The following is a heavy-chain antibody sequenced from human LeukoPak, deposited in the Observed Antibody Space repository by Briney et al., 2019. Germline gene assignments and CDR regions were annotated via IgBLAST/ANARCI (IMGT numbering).Heavy chain of an antibody. Sequence: PGGSVRLSCAASGFTFSDYYMSWIRQAPGKGLEWVSYISSGSMTINYADSVKGRFTISRGNAKNSLYLQMNSLRAEDTAVYYCAGGPEEWLTLTWHFDLWGRGTLVTVSS. V-gene: IGHV3-11*01. CDR2: ISSGSMTI. D-gene: IGHD3-3*01. J-gene: IGHJ2*01. CDR3: AGGPEEWLTLTWHFDL. CDR1: GFTFSDYY.